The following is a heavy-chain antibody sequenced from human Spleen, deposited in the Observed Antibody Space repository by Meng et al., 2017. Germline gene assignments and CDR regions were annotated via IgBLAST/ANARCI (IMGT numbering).Heavy chain of an antibody. CDR3: ARGPGAVRSPYYFDY. J-gene: IGHJ4*02. D-gene: IGHD2-15*01. Sequence: QVQLVQSGAEVKKPGASVKVSCKASGYSFTGYYMHWVRQGPGQGLEWMGGINPNSGDTRYAQKFQGRVTMTRDTAISTAYMELSSLIFDDTAVYYCARGPGAVRSPYYFDYWGQGTLVTVSS. CDR1: GYSFTGYY. V-gene: IGHV1-2*02. CDR2: INPNSGDT.